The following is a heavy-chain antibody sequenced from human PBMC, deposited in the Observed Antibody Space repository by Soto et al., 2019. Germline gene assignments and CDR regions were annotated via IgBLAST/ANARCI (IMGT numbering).Heavy chain of an antibody. Sequence: QVQLVQSGAEVKKPGASVKVSCKASGYTFTGYYMHWVRQAPGQGLEWMGWINPNSGGTNYVQKFQGWVTMTRDTSISTAYMELSRLRSDDTAVYYCARSGSSGWLDYWGQGTLVTVSS. D-gene: IGHD6-19*01. CDR1: GYTFTGYY. V-gene: IGHV1-2*04. CDR3: ARSGSSGWLDY. CDR2: INPNSGGT. J-gene: IGHJ4*02.